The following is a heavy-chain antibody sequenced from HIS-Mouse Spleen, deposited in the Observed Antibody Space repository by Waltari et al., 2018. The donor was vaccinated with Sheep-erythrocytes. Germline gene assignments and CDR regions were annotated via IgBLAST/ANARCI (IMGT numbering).Heavy chain of an antibody. CDR3: AKVRTVNYWYFDL. V-gene: IGHV3-30*18. Sequence: QPGRSLRLSCAASGFTFSSYGMHWVRQAPGKGLEWVAVISYDGSNKYYADSEKGRFTISRDNSKNTLSRQMNSMRAEDTAVYYCAKVRTVNYWYFDLWGRGTLVTVSS. D-gene: IGHD1-1*01. CDR1: GFTFSSYG. J-gene: IGHJ2*01. CDR2: ISYDGSNK.